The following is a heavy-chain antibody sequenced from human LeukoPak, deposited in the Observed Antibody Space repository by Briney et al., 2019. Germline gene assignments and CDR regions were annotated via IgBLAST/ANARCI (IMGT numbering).Heavy chain of an antibody. Sequence: GGSLRLSCAASGFTFSSYAMSWVRQAPGKGLEWVSGISGSGGSTYYADSVKGRFTIFRDNSKNTLYLQMNSLRAEDTAVYHCANGWSPDYWGRGTLATASS. CDR2: ISGSGGST. J-gene: IGHJ4*02. V-gene: IGHV3-23*01. CDR3: ANGWSPDY. D-gene: IGHD2-15*01. CDR1: GFTFSSYA.